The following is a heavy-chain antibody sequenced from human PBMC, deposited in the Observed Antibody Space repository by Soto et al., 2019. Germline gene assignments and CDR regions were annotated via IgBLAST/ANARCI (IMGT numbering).Heavy chain of an antibody. J-gene: IGHJ5*02. V-gene: IGHV4-39*01. Sequence: QLQLQESVPGLVKPSETLSLTCTVSGGTISSFNYFWGWIRQPPGKGLEWIGSLYYSGNTYYNPSLQSRVTISVDTSKKQCTLTLRSVTAADTAVYYCARGGGSTFNWFDPWGQGTLVTVSP. CDR1: GGTISSFNYF. CDR3: ARGGGSTFNWFDP. D-gene: IGHD2-15*01. CDR2: LYYSGNT.